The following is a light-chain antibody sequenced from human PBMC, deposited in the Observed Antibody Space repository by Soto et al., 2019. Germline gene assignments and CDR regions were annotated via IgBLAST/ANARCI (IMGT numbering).Light chain of an antibody. CDR1: NVGSKN. CDR2: ADS. V-gene: IGLV3-21*02. CDR3: QVWDNGSDHYV. J-gene: IGLJ1*01. Sequence: SYELTQPPSVSVAPGQTARITCGGNNVGSKNVHWYQQKPGQAPVLVVYADSARPPGIPERFSGSNSGSTATLTISSVEAGDEADYYCQVWDNGSDHYVFGTGTKLTVL.